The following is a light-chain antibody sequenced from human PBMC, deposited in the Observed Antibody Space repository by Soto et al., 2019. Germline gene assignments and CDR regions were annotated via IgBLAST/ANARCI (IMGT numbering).Light chain of an antibody. V-gene: IGLV2-14*01. CDR3: SSDPDRRTPYV. CDR1: SSDVGGYNY. J-gene: IGLJ1*01. CDR2: DVS. Sequence: QSVLTQPASVSGSPGQSITISCTGTSSDVGGYNYVSWYQQHPGKAPKLMIYDVSNRPSGVSNRFSGSKSGNTASLTISGLQAEDDVDYYCSSDPDRRTPYVFGPGTKVPV.